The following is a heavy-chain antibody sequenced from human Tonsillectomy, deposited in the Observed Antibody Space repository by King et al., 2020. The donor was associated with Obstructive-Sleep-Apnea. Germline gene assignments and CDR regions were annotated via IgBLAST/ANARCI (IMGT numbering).Heavy chain of an antibody. J-gene: IGHJ4*02. Sequence: VQLVESGGGLVKPGGSLRLSCAPSGFTFSDYYMTWIRQAPGKGLEWVSYISSSGNYTNYADSVKGRFTISRDNAKNSLYLQMNGLRAEDTAVYYCARSKNTFDYWGQGTLVTVSS. CDR1: GFTFSDYY. D-gene: IGHD2/OR15-2a*01. CDR2: ISSSGNYT. CDR3: ARSKNTFDY. V-gene: IGHV3-11*06.